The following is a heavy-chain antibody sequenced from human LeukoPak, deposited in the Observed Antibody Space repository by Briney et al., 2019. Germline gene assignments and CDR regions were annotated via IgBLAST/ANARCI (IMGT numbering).Heavy chain of an antibody. Sequence: SETLSLTCAVSGGSISSYYWSWIRQPAGMGLEWIGRIYTSGSTNYNPSLKSRVTMSVDSSKNQFSLKVRSVTAADTAVYYCARLPGGDSSSVVAFDIWGQGTMVTVSS. V-gene: IGHV4-59*10. CDR3: ARLPGGDSSSVVAFDI. CDR1: GGSISSYY. CDR2: IYTSGST. D-gene: IGHD2-21*02. J-gene: IGHJ3*02.